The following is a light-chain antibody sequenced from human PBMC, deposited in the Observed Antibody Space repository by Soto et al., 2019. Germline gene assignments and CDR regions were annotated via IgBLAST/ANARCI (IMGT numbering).Light chain of an antibody. Sequence: DIVMTQSPDSLAVSLGERATINCKSSQSVLYSSNNKNYLAWYQQKPGQAAKLLIYWASTRESGVPDRFSGSGSGTDFTLTISALQAEDVAVYYCQQYYSTPSEVTFGQGTRLEIK. CDR1: QSVLYSSNNKNY. CDR3: QQYYSTPSEVT. CDR2: WAS. V-gene: IGKV4-1*01. J-gene: IGKJ5*01.